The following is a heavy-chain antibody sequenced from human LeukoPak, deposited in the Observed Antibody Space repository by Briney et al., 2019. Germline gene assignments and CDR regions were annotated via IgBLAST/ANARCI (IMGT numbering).Heavy chain of an antibody. CDR2: IYTSGST. V-gene: IGHV4-4*07. Sequence: SETLSLTCTVSGGSISSYYWSWIRQPAGKGLEWIGRIYTSGSTNYNPSLKSRVTMSVDTSKNQFSLKLSSVTAADTAVYYCARFSRFTGYNWFDPWGQGTLVTVSS. J-gene: IGHJ5*02. CDR3: ARFSRFTGYNWFDP. D-gene: IGHD3-3*01. CDR1: GGSISSYY.